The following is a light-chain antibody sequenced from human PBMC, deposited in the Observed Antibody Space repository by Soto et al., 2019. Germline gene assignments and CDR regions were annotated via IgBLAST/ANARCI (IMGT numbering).Light chain of an antibody. CDR1: NSDVGGYNY. V-gene: IGLV2-14*01. CDR2: DVS. Sequence: QSALTQPASVSGSPGQSITISCTGTNSDVGGYNYVSWYQQHPGKAPKLMIYDVSNRPSGVSNRFSGSKSGNTASLTIAGIQAEDEADYYCSSYTSSSTVVFGGGTKLTVL. CDR3: SSYTSSSTVV. J-gene: IGLJ2*01.